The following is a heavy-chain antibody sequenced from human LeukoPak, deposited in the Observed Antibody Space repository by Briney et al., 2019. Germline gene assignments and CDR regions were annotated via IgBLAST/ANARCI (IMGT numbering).Heavy chain of an antibody. V-gene: IGHV3-23*01. J-gene: IGHJ3*02. CDR2: ISGSGGST. D-gene: IGHD1-26*01. CDR1: GFTFNNYG. CDR3: ARELREHGVFDI. Sequence: GGSLRLSCAASGFTFNNYGMSWVRQAPGKGLEWVSTISGSGGSTYYADSVKGRFTISRDNSKNTLYLQMNSLRAEDTAVYYCARELREHGVFDIWGQGTMVTVSS.